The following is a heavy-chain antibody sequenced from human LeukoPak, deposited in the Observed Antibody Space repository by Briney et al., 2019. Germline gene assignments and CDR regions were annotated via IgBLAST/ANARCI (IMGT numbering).Heavy chain of an antibody. CDR1: GFTFSSYS. J-gene: IGHJ4*02. D-gene: IGHD7-27*01. Sequence: GGSLRLSCAASGFTFSSYSMSWVRQAPGKGLEWVSAISGSGGSTYYADSVKGRFTISRDNSKNTLYLQMNSLRAEDTAVYYCAKDGLGIWSRGYFDYWGQGTLVTVSS. CDR2: ISGSGGST. V-gene: IGHV3-23*01. CDR3: AKDGLGIWSRGYFDY.